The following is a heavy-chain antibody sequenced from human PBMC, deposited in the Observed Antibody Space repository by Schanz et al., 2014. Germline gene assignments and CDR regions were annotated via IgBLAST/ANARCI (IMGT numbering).Heavy chain of an antibody. Sequence: EVQLLESGGGVVQPGRSLRLSCAASGFTFSTYAMTWVRQAPGKGLEWVSSISAGGTTHYADSVKGRFTISRDNYKNTLYLQMNSLSAEDTAVYFCAKESEIVVVVGTSMSGDFHHWGQGTLVTVSS. D-gene: IGHD2-15*01. CDR1: GFTFSTYA. V-gene: IGHV3-23*01. CDR3: AKESEIVVVVGTSMSGDFHH. J-gene: IGHJ1*01. CDR2: ISAGGTT.